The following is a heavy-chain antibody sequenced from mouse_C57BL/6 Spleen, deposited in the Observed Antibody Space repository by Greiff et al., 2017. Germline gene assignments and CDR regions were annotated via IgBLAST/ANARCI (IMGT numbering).Heavy chain of an antibody. J-gene: IGHJ4*01. CDR1: GFTFSSYA. CDR3: ARDVLLYYAMDY. D-gene: IGHD1-1*01. Sequence: EVQLVESGGGLVKPGGSLKLSCAASGFTFSSYAMSWVRQTPEKRLEWVATISDGGSYTYYPDNVKGRFTISKDNAKNNLYLQMSHLKSEDTAMYYCARDVLLYYAMDYWGQGTSVTVSS. CDR2: ISDGGSYT. V-gene: IGHV5-4*01.